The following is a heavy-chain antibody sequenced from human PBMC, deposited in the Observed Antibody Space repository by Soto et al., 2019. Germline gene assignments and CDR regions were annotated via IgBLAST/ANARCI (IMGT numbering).Heavy chain of an antibody. CDR2: INPNSGGT. V-gene: IGHV1-2*02. Sequence: QVQLVQSGTEVKKPGASVKVSCKASGYTFTGYYMQWVRQAPGQGLEWMGWINPNSGGTKYAQKFQGRVTMTRDTFISTAYMELSRLTSDDTAVYYCARDLCDNWYHNWFDPWGQGTLVIVSS. CDR1: GYTFTGYY. D-gene: IGHD1-1*01. J-gene: IGHJ5*02. CDR3: ARDLCDNWYHNWFDP.